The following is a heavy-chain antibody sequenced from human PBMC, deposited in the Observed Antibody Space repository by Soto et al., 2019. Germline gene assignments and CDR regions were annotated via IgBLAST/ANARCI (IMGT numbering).Heavy chain of an antibody. J-gene: IGHJ5*02. Sequence: SDTLSLTCSVSGGSINSGRSSWNWIRQSPGKGLEWIAYIYHSGSTYYNPSLKSRVTISVDRSENQFSLKLTSVTAADTAVYYCVRESTTSGPNWFDTWGPGILVTV. D-gene: IGHD1-1*01. CDR1: GGSINSGRSS. CDR3: VRESTTSGPNWFDT. CDR2: IYHSGST. V-gene: IGHV4-30-2*06.